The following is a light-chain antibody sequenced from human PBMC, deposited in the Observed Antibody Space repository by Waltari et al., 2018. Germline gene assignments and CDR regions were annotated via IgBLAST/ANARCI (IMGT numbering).Light chain of an antibody. CDR2: DGS. CDR1: SSDAGSNNL. Sequence: QPALTQPASVSGSPGQSITISCPGTSSDAGSNNLVSWYQQHPGQAPKVVIYDGSERPSGISNRFSGSKSGITASLTISGLQPEDEADYYCCSYAGSGTFVVFGGGTKLTVL. J-gene: IGLJ2*01. CDR3: CSYAGSGTFVV. V-gene: IGLV2-23*03.